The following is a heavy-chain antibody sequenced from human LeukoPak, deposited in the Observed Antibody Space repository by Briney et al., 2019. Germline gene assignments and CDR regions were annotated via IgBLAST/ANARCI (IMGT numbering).Heavy chain of an antibody. J-gene: IGHJ4*02. CDR1: GYTFTTYG. CDR3: ASSSYYYDSSGYPV. D-gene: IGHD3-22*01. CDR2: ISSSSSYI. Sequence: GGTLRLSCVGSGYTFTTYGMNWVRQAPGKGLEWVSSISSSSSYIYYADSVKGRFTISRDNAKNSLYLQMNSLRAEDTAVYYCASSSYYYDSSGYPVWGQGTLVTVSS. V-gene: IGHV3-21*01.